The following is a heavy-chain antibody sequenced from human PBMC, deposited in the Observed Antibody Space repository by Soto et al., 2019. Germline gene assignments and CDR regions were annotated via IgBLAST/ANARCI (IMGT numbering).Heavy chain of an antibody. J-gene: IGHJ4*02. CDR2: IIPIFGTA. CDR1: GGTFSSYA. CDR3: AINAYYYDSSGYYPFDY. Sequence: ASVKVSCKASGGTFSSYAISWVRQAPGKGLEGMGGIIPIFGTANYAQKFQGRVTINADESTSTAYMELSRLRSEDTAVYYYAINAYYYDSSGYYPFDYWGQGTLVTVSS. D-gene: IGHD3-22*01. V-gene: IGHV1-69*13.